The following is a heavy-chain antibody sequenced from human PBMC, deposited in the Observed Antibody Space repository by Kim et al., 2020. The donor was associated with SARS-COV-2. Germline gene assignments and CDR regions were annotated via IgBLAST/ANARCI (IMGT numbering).Heavy chain of an antibody. CDR3: ARQFESGSPAFDI. J-gene: IGHJ3*02. V-gene: IGHV4-59*08. Sequence: THSPKSRVTISVDTSKNQCYLKLSSVTAADTAVYYCARQFESGSPAFDIWGQGTMVTVSS. D-gene: IGHD1-26*01.